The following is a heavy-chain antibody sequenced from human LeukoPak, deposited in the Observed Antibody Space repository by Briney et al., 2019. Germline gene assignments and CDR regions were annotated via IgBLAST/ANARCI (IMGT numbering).Heavy chain of an antibody. D-gene: IGHD6-19*01. CDR1: GFTFSTNY. Sequence: GGSLRLSCAASGFTFSTNYMSWVRQAPGKGLEWVSVIYSGGSPYYADSVKGRFTISRDNSKNTLYLQMNSLRAEDTAVYYCARIEVAVYYGMDVWGQGTTVTVSS. V-gene: IGHV3-53*01. J-gene: IGHJ6*02. CDR3: ARIEVAVYYGMDV. CDR2: IYSGGSP.